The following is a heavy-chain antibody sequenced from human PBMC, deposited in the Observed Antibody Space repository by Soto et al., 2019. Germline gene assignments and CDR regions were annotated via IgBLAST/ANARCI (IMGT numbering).Heavy chain of an antibody. CDR3: ARGTPLRSEAWFGI. J-gene: IGHJ3*02. V-gene: IGHV1-69*01. CDR2: IIPIFGTA. CDR1: GGTFSSYA. D-gene: IGHD3-16*01. Sequence: QVQRVQSGAEVKKPGSSVKVSCKASGGTFSSYAISWVRQAPGQGLEWMGGIIPIFGTANYAQKFQGRVTITADESTSTVDMELSSLRSEDTAVYYCARGTPLRSEAWFGIWGQGTMVTVSS.